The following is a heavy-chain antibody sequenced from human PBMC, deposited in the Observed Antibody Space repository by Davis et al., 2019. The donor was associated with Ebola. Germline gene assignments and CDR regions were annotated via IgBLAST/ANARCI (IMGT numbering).Heavy chain of an antibody. D-gene: IGHD2-15*01. J-gene: IGHJ6*03. V-gene: IGHV3-48*01. CDR3: ASAAGYYYYHMDV. CDR1: GFTVSSNY. CDR2: ISSSSSTI. Sequence: GESLKISCAASGFTVSSNYMNWVRQAPGKGLEWVSYISSSSSTIYYADSVKGRFTISRDNSKNTLYLQMNSLRAEDTAVYSCASAAGYYYYHMDVWGKGTTVTVSS.